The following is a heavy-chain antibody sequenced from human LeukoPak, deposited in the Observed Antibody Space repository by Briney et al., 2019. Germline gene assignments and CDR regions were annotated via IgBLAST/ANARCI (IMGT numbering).Heavy chain of an antibody. D-gene: IGHD3-10*01. CDR2: TSSSGSYI. CDR3: ARTDGSGSYSDY. J-gene: IGHJ4*02. CDR1: GFTFSSYS. Sequence: GGSLRLSCAASGFTFSSYSMNWVRQAPGKGLEWVSSTSSSGSYIYYADSVKGRFIISRDNAKNSLYLRMNSLRAEDSAIYYCARTDGSGSYSDYWGQGTLVTVSS. V-gene: IGHV3-21*01.